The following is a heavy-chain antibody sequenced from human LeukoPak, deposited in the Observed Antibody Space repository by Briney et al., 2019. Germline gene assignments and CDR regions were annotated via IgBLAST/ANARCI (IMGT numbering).Heavy chain of an antibody. CDR3: ARTYGSGNAFDI. J-gene: IGHJ3*02. CDR2: IYHGGTT. Sequence: PGGSLRLSCAASGFTFSRYWMSWVRQPPGKGLEWIGEIYHGGTTNYNPSLKSRVTISVDKSKNQFSLKLSSVTAADTAVYYCARTYGSGNAFDIWGQGTMVTVSS. V-gene: IGHV4-4*02. D-gene: IGHD3-10*01. CDR1: GFTFSRYW.